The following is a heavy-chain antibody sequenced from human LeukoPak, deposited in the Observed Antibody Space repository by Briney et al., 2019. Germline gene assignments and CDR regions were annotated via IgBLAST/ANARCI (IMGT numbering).Heavy chain of an antibody. J-gene: IGHJ4*02. Sequence: PGGSPRLSCAASGFSFSSSAMNWVRQAPGKGLEWVSAITDSGGDTYHADSVKGRFTISRDNSKNTLYLQTNSLRAEDTAIYYCAKGSRGNRPYYFDYWGQGTLVTVSS. CDR2: ITDSGGDT. CDR3: AKGSRGNRPYYFDY. D-gene: IGHD2-15*01. V-gene: IGHV3-23*01. CDR1: GFSFSSSA.